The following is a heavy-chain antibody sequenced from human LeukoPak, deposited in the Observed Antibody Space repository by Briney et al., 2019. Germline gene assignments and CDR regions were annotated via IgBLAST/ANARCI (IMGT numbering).Heavy chain of an antibody. J-gene: IGHJ4*02. Sequence: PGGSLRISCAASGFIFKNFWMNWVLQAPGRGLEWVANINQEGSETDYVDSVKGRFIISRDNAKNVSYLQMNSLRVEDTAVYYCAREGRVSGYDFDCWGQGTLVTVSS. CDR2: INQEGSET. CDR1: GFIFKNFW. CDR3: AREGRVSGYDFDC. V-gene: IGHV3-7*01. D-gene: IGHD5-12*01.